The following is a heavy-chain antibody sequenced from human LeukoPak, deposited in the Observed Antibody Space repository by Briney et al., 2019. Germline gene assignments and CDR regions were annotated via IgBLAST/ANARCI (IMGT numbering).Heavy chain of an antibody. Sequence: SETLSLTCTVSGGSISSYYWSWIRQPPGKGLEWIGYIYYSGSTNYNPSLKSRVTISVDTSKNQFSLKLSSVTAADTAVYHCARVKGSRGYVDYWGQGTLVTVSS. CDR1: GGSISSYY. V-gene: IGHV4-59*01. J-gene: IGHJ4*02. CDR2: IYYSGST. CDR3: ARVKGSRGYVDY. D-gene: IGHD1-26*01.